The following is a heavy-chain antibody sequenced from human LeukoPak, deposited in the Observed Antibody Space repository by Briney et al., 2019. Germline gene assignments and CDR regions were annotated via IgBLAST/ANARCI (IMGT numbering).Heavy chain of an antibody. V-gene: IGHV4-59*01. Sequence: PSETLSLTCTVSGGSISSYYWSWIRQPPGKGLEWIGYIYYSGSTNYNPSLKSRVTISVDTSKNQFSLKLSSVPAADTAVYYCARSEAAAGYYYYGMDVWGQGTTVTVSS. J-gene: IGHJ6*02. CDR1: GGSISSYY. D-gene: IGHD6-13*01. CDR2: IYYSGST. CDR3: ARSEAAAGYYYYGMDV.